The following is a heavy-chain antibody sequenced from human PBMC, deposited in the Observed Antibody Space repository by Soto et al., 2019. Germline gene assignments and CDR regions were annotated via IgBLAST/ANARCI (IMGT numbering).Heavy chain of an antibody. CDR1: GVPFRSTIYY. CDR3: ASQHYYDSSGYYVVY. J-gene: IGHJ4*02. Sequence: LLNLYLTCTVYGVPFRSTIYYCCFIRHPPGKGLEWIGNIHYSGSTYYDSSLKSRVTISVDTSKNQFSLKLSSVTAADTAVYYCASQHYYDSSGYYVVYWGQGTLVTVS. CDR2: IHYSGST. V-gene: IGHV4-39*01. D-gene: IGHD3-22*01.